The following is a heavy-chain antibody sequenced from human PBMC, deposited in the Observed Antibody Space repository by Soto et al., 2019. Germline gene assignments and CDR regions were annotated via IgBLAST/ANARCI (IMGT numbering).Heavy chain of an antibody. Sequence: PGGSLRLSCAASGFTFSSYAMSWVRQAPGKGLEWVSAISGSGGSTYYADSVKGRFTISRDNSKNTLYLQMNSLRAEDTAVYYCAKSGGYSYGYDPYYFDYWGQGTLVTVS. D-gene: IGHD5-18*01. CDR1: GFTFSSYA. CDR3: AKSGGYSYGYDPYYFDY. V-gene: IGHV3-23*01. CDR2: ISGSGGST. J-gene: IGHJ4*02.